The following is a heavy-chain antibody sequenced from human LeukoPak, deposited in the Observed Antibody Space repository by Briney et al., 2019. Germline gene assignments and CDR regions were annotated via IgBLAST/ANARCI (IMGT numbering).Heavy chain of an antibody. CDR3: ARSHLSDYGDYKVYYGLDV. D-gene: IGHD4-17*01. Sequence: SETLSLTCTVSGDSISSYYWSWIRQPPGKGLERIGSVYYTENTHYDPSLQSRVTISVDTSKNQFSLSLSSVTAADTAVYYCARSHLSDYGDYKVYYGLDVWGQGTTVTVSS. CDR2: VYYTENT. J-gene: IGHJ6*02. CDR1: GDSISSYY. V-gene: IGHV4-59*08.